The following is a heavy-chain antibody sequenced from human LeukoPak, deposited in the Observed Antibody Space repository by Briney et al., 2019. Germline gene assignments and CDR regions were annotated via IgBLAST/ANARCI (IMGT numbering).Heavy chain of an antibody. CDR2: NYYSGSP. D-gene: IGHD1-26*01. CDR3: ARHEYSGSYYGLSWFDP. V-gene: IGHV4-39*01. J-gene: IGHJ5*02. Sequence: PSETLSLTCTVSGGSVSSSGCYWGWIRQPPGKGLRWVARNYYSGSPYYNPSLKSRVTISVDTSKNQLSQKLRSLTAADTALYYCARHEYSGSYYGLSWFDPWGQGTLVTVSS. CDR1: GGSVSSSGCY.